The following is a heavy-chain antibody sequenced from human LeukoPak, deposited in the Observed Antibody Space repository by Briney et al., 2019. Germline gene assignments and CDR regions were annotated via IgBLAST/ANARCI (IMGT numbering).Heavy chain of an antibody. D-gene: IGHD1-26*01. J-gene: IGHJ4*02. CDR1: GFTFDDYA. CDR2: ISWNSGSI. Sequence: GGSLRLSCAASGFTFDDYAMHWVRQAPGKGLEWVSGISWNSGSIGYADSVKGRFTISRDNAKNSLYLQMNSLRAEDTAVYYCAKGDLIEGATHFDYWGQGTLVTVSS. V-gene: IGHV3-9*01. CDR3: AKGDLIEGATHFDY.